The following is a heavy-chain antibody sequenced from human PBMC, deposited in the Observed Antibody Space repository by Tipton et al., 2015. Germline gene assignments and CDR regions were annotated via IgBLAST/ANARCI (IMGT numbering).Heavy chain of an antibody. CDR2: ISHSGNT. Sequence: TLSLTCSVSSDSISKYYWGWIRQPPGKGLEWIGSISHSGNTYYNPSFKSRVTMSRDTSKNQFSLKLTSVTAADTAVYYCACQDYDSLTRDYQTVDYWGQGTLVTVSS. D-gene: IGHD3-9*01. CDR3: ACQDYDSLTRDYQTVDY. CDR1: SDSISKYY. J-gene: IGHJ4*02. V-gene: IGHV4-59*04.